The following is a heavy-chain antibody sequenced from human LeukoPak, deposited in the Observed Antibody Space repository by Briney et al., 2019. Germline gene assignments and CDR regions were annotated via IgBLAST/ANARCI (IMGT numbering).Heavy chain of an antibody. CDR1: GFTFTSYT. Sequence: GGSLRLSCAASGFTFTSYTMNWVRQAPGRGLEWVSSISSSSGYIYYADSVKGRFTISRDNAKNSLYLQMNSLRAEDTAAYYCARVGYSYANFDYWGQGTLVTVSS. J-gene: IGHJ4*02. D-gene: IGHD3-16*01. CDR2: ISSSSGYI. V-gene: IGHV3-21*01. CDR3: ARVGYSYANFDY.